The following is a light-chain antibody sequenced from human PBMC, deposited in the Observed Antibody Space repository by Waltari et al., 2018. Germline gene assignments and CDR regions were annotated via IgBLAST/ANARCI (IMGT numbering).Light chain of an antibody. J-gene: IGKJ4*01. CDR1: QSVSSY. V-gene: IGKV3-11*01. Sequence: EIVLTQSPATLSLSPGERATLSCRASQSVSSYLGWYQQKPGQAPRLLIYDTSNRATGIPARFSGSGSGTDFTLTISSLEPEDFAVYYCQHRADWSLTFGGGTKVESK. CDR2: DTS. CDR3: QHRADWSLT.